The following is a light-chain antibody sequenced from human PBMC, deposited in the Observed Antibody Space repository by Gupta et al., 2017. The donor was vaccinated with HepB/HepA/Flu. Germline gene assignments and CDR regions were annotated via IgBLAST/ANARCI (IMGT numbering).Light chain of an antibody. Sequence: QSVLTQPPSMSAAPGQKVTISCSGSSSNIGNNYISWYQQLPGTAPKLLIYENIQRPAGIPDRFSGSKSGTSAALGITGLQPEDEADYYCGTWDSTRSAGVFGPGTKVTVL. CDR2: ENI. CDR3: GTWDSTRSAGV. J-gene: IGLJ1*01. CDR1: SSNIGNNY. V-gene: IGLV1-51*02.